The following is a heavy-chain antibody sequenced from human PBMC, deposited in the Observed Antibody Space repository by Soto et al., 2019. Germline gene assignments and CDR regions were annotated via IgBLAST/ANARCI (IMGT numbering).Heavy chain of an antibody. D-gene: IGHD7-27*01. J-gene: IGHJ4*02. Sequence: QVQLVQSGAEVKKPGASVKVSCKASGYTFTDYAMHWVRQAPGQRLEWMGWISTGNGNTKYSQKFQDRVTISRDTSASTAYMELTSLRSEDTAVYYCARDTGDGTFDFWGQGTLVTVSS. V-gene: IGHV1-3*04. CDR2: ISTGNGNT. CDR3: ARDTGDGTFDF. CDR1: GYTFTDYA.